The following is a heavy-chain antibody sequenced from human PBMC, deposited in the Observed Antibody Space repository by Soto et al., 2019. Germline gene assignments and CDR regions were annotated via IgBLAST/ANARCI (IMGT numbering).Heavy chain of an antibody. D-gene: IGHD3-3*01. J-gene: IGHJ4*02. CDR2: ISYDGINK. CDR1: GFNFNTYG. Sequence: GGSLRLSCAASGFNFNTYGIHWVRQIPGKGLEWVAAISYDGINKYYEDSVKGRFTISRDNSKNTVFLQMNSLRRDDTAIYYCAKDRGFVEWLPRQIDYWGQGTMVTVSS. CDR3: AKDRGFVEWLPRQIDY. V-gene: IGHV3-30*18.